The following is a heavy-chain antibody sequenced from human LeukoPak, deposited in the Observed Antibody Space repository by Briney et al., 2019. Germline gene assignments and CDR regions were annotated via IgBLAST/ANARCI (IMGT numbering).Heavy chain of an antibody. CDR3: ARQRGSSWYQNWFDP. V-gene: IGHV5-51*01. J-gene: IGHJ5*02. Sequence: GESLKISCKGSGYSFTSYWIGWVRQMPGKGLEWMGIIYSPSFQGQVTISADKSIRPAYLQWSSLKASDTAMYYCARQRGSSWYQNWFDPWGQGTLVTVSS. CDR2: I. D-gene: IGHD6-13*01. CDR1: GYSFTSYW.